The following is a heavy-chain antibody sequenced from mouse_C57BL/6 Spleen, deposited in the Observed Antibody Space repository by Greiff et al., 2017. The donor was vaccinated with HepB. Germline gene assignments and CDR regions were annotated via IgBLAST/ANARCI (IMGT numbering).Heavy chain of an antibody. J-gene: IGHJ2*01. CDR1: GYTFTSYG. Sequence: VQLQQSGAELARPGASVKLSCKASGYTFTSYGISLVKQRAGPGLEWIGVIYPRSGNTYYNEKFTGKATLTADKSSSTAYMELRSMTAEDSAVYFCAGDYYFDYWGQGTTLTVSS. V-gene: IGHV1-81*01. CDR2: IYPRSGNT. CDR3: AGDYYFDY.